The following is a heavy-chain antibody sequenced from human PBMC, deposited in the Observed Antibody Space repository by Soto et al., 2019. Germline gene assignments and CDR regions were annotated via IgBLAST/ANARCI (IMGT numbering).Heavy chain of an antibody. J-gene: IGHJ6*02. V-gene: IGHV3-30*18. CDR1: GFTFSSYG. CDR3: SKDMDV. Sequence: QVQLVESGGGVVQPGRSLRLSCAASGFTFSSYGMHWVRQAPGKGLEWVAVISYDGSNKYYADSVKGRFTISRDNSKNTLYLQRNSRRAEDTAVYYCSKDMDVWGQGTTVTVSS. CDR2: ISYDGSNK.